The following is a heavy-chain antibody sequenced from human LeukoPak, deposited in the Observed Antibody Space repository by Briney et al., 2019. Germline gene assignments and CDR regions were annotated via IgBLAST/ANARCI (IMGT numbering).Heavy chain of an antibody. Sequence: GGSLRLSCEASGFTFSRYWMDWVRQAPGKGLEWVANVNQDETEENYLDSVKGRFTISRDNAKNSLYLQMSSLRAEDTAIYYCVRYPREQPGSVAFDIWGQGTMVTVSS. CDR3: VRYPREQPGSVAFDI. V-gene: IGHV3-7*01. CDR1: GFTFSRYW. CDR2: VNQDETEE. J-gene: IGHJ3*02. D-gene: IGHD6-13*01.